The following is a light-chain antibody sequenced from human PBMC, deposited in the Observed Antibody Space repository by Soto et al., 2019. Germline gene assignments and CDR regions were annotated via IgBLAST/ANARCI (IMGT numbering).Light chain of an antibody. J-gene: IGKJ1*01. V-gene: IGKV3-20*01. CDR3: QQYGSSPT. Sequence: EIVLTQSPGTLSLSPGERATLSCRASQNIDGNFLVWHQQKPGQAPRLLINAAFTRATGIPDRFSGSGSGTDFTLTISRLEPEDFAVYYCQQYGSSPTFGQGTKVDIK. CDR2: AAF. CDR1: QNIDGNF.